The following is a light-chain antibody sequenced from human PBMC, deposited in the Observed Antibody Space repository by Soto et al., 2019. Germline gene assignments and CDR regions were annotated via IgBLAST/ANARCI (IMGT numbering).Light chain of an antibody. V-gene: IGLV2-14*01. CDR1: SSDVGGYNY. CDR2: DVS. Sequence: SARTQPASVSGSPGQSITISCTGTSSDVGGYNYVSWYQQHPGKAPKLMIYDVSNRPSGVSNRFSGSKSGNTASLTISGLQAEDEADYYCSSYTSSSTPLYVFGTGTKVTVL. CDR3: SSYTSSSTPLYV. J-gene: IGLJ1*01.